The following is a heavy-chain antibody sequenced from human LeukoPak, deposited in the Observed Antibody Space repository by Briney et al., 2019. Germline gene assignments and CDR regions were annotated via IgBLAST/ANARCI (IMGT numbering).Heavy chain of an antibody. CDR3: ARDGVGRDP. CDR1: GGSISSSSYY. D-gene: IGHD3-16*01. CDR2: IYYSGST. V-gene: IGHV4-39*07. J-gene: IGHJ5*02. Sequence: SETLSLTCTVSGGSISSSSYYWGWIRQPPGKGLEWIGSIYYSGSTYYNPSLKSRVTISVDTSKNQFSLKLSAATAADTAVYYCARDGVGRDPWGQGTLDTVSS.